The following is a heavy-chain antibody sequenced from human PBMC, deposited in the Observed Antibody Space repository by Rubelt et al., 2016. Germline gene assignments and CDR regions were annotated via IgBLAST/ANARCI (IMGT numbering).Heavy chain of an antibody. J-gene: IGHJ4*02. Sequence: QVQLVQSGAEVKKPGSSVKVSCKASGGTFRSYAISWVRQAPGQGLEWMGGIIAIFGTATYAQKYQGRVTIISGESTSTSYRELSSLDSENTAVYYCARRQQLGPFDYWGQGTLVTVSS. CDR3: ARRQQLGPFDY. CDR2: IIAIFGTA. D-gene: IGHD6-13*01. CDR1: GGTFRSYA. V-gene: IGHV1-69*01.